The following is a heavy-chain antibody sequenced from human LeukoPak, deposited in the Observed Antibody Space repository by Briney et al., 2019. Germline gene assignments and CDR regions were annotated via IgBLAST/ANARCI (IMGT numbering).Heavy chain of an antibody. CDR3: AWADCGGGNCYLFY. CDR2: ITRSGSTV. CDR1: GFTFRNYD. V-gene: IGHV3-48*03. D-gene: IGHD2-15*01. J-gene: IGHJ4*02. Sequence: PGGSLRLSCAASGFTFRNYDMNWVRQAPGKGLEWVSYITRSGSTVYYADSVKGRFTISRDNSKNSLYLQMNSLRAEDTAVYYCAWADCGGGNCYLFYWGQGILVTVSS.